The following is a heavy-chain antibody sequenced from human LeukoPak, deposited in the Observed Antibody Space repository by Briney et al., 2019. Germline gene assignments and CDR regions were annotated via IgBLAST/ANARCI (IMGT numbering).Heavy chain of an antibody. D-gene: IGHD5-12*01. CDR3: AKGSHSGYGSPLDY. CDR2: ISGGGGST. Sequence: GGSLRLSCAASGFTFSSYAMSWVRQAPGKGLEWVSAISGGGGSTYYADSVKGRFTISRDNSKNTLYLQMNSLRAEDTAVYYCAKGSHSGYGSPLDYWGQGTLVTVSS. CDR1: GFTFSSYA. V-gene: IGHV3-23*01. J-gene: IGHJ4*02.